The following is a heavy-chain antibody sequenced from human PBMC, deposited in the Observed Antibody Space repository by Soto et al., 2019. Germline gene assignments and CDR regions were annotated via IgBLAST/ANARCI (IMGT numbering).Heavy chain of an antibody. D-gene: IGHD3-22*01. CDR3: VRARATDSRPDY. V-gene: IGHV3-21*01. J-gene: IGHJ4*02. CDR2: ISSSSSYI. Sequence: LRLSCAASGFTFSLYSMIWVRQAPGEGLEWVSSISSSSSYIYYADSMKGRFTLSRDNAQNSLYLQMNSLRVDDTAVYYCVRARATDSRPDYWGQGTLVTVSS. CDR1: GFTFSLYS.